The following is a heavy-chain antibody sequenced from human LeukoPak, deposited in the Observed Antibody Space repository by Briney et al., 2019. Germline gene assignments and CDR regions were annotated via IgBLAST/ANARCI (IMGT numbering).Heavy chain of an antibody. CDR2: ISSSSSYI. V-gene: IGHV3-21*01. D-gene: IGHD4-23*01. CDR3: ARRPVGYDAFDI. J-gene: IGHJ3*02. Sequence: GRSLRLSCAASGFTFSSYSMNWVRQAPGKGLEWVSSISSSSSYIYYADSVKGRFTISRDNAKNSLYLQMNSLRAEDTAVYYCARRPVGYDAFDIWGQGTMVTVSS. CDR1: GFTFSSYS.